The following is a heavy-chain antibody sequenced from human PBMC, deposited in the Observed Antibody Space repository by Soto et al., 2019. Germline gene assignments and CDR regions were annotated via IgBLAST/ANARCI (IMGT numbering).Heavy chain of an antibody. V-gene: IGHV1-2*02. CDR3: ARDDTGANFGS. J-gene: IGHJ4*02. CDR2: INPKNDDT. CDR1: GYRFINFY. Sequence: QVQLVQSGAEVKKPGASVKVSCKAFGYRFINFYLHWVRQAPGQGLEWMGWINPKNDDTNYAQKFQGRVTMTRDTSISVANMELSGLNSGDTAVYYCARDDTGANFGSWGQGTLVTVS. D-gene: IGHD2-8*02.